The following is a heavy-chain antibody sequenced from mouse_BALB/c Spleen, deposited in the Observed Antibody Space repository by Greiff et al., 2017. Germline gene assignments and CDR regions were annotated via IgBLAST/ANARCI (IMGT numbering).Heavy chain of an antibody. CDR3: AREGFYYDYDGGRSAMDY. Sequence: QVQLQQSGAELVRSGASVKMSCKASGYTFTSYNMHWVKQTPGQGLEWIGYIYPGNGGTNYNQKFKGKATLTADTSSSTAYMQISSLTSEDSAVYFCAREGFYYDYDGGRSAMDYWGQGTSVTVSS. CDR2: IYPGNGGT. D-gene: IGHD2-4*01. CDR1: GYTFTSYN. J-gene: IGHJ4*01. V-gene: IGHV1-12*01.